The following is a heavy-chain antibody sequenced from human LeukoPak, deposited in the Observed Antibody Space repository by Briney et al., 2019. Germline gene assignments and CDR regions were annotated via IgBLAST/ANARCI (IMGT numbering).Heavy chain of an antibody. Sequence: ASVKVFCKASGYTFTSYGISWVRQAPGQGLEWMGWISAYNGNTNCAQKLQGRVTMTTDTSTSTAYMELRSLRSDDTAVYYCAREVKNYDSSGYHQYYFDYWGQGTLVTVSS. CDR2: ISAYNGNT. CDR3: AREVKNYDSSGYHQYYFDY. D-gene: IGHD3-22*01. J-gene: IGHJ4*02. CDR1: GYTFTSYG. V-gene: IGHV1-18*01.